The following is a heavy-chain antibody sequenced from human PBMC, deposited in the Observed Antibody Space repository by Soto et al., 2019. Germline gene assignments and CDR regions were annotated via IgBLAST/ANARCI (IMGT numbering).Heavy chain of an antibody. Sequence: EVQLVESGGGLVQPGGSLRLSCAASGFTFGSYPMHWVRQAPGKGLEYVSAISTNGDSTFYANSVKGRFTISRDNSKNTLYLHMGSLRAEDMGVYFCAREGMSRPRWVFDYWGQGTLVNASS. CDR2: ISTNGDST. D-gene: IGHD6-13*01. J-gene: IGHJ4*02. V-gene: IGHV3-64*01. CDR3: AREGMSRPRWVFDY. CDR1: GFTFGSYP.